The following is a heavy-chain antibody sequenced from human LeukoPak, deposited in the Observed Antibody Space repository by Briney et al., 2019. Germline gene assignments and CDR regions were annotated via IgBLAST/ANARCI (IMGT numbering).Heavy chain of an antibody. V-gene: IGHV1-24*01. D-gene: IGHD6-19*01. CDR3: ATGSYEDGWYEGLFNY. J-gene: IGHJ4*02. CDR1: GYTLTELS. Sequence: ASVKVSCKVSGYTLTELSMHLVRQAPGKGLDWMGGFDPEDGETIYAQKFQGRVTMTEDTSTDTAHMELSSLRSEDTAVYYCATGSYEDGWYEGLFNYWGQGTLVTVSS. CDR2: FDPEDGET.